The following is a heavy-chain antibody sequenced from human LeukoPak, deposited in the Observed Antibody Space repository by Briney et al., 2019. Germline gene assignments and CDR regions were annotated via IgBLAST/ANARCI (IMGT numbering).Heavy chain of an antibody. CDR2: IYDSGST. CDR3: ARVGGTNYYYYGMDV. J-gene: IGHJ6*02. CDR1: GGSISSYY. Sequence: SETLSLACTVSGGSISSYYWSWIRQPPGKGLEWIGYIYDSGSTNYNPSLKSRVTISVDTSKNQFSLKLSSVTAADTAVYYCARVGGTNYYYYGMDVWGQGTTVTVSS. V-gene: IGHV4-59*01. D-gene: IGHD1-1*01.